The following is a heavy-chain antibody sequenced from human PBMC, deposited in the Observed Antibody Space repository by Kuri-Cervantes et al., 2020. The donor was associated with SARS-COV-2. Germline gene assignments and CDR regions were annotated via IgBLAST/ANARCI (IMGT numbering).Heavy chain of an antibody. CDR3: TRALNDFWSGYYSSWYFDL. Sequence: ASVKVSCKASGYTFTSYDINWVRQATGQGLEWMGWMNPNSGNTDYAEKFQGRVTMTRDMSISTAYMELSRLRSDDTAVYYCTRALNDFWSGYYSSWYFDLWGRGTLVTVSS. D-gene: IGHD3-3*01. CDR2: MNPNSGNT. V-gene: IGHV1-8*02. J-gene: IGHJ2*01. CDR1: GYTFTSYD.